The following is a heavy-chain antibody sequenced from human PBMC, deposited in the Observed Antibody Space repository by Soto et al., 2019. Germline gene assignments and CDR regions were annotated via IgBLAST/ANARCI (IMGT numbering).Heavy chain of an antibody. CDR2: IWYDGSNE. CDR3: ARDRRGSGWYDYFDY. D-gene: IGHD6-19*01. CDR1: GFTFSSYG. Sequence: GSLRLSCAASGFTFSSYGMHWVRQAPGKGLEWVAVIWYDGSNENYADPVKGRFTISRDNSKNTLYLQMNRLRAEDTALYYCARDRRGSGWYDYFDYWGQGTLVTVSS. J-gene: IGHJ4*02. V-gene: IGHV3-33*01.